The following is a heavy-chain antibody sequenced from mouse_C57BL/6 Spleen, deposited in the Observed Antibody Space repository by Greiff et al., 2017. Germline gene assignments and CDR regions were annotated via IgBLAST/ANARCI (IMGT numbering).Heavy chain of an antibody. CDR3: TRRDYPYYFDY. CDR1: GFTFSSYT. J-gene: IGHJ2*01. CDR2: ISGGGGNT. Sequence: EVQGVESGGGLVKPGGSLKLSCAASGFTFSSYTMSWVRQTPEKRLEWVATISGGGGNTYYPDSVKGRFTISRDNAKNTLYLQMISLRSEDTALYYCTRRDYPYYFDYWGQGTTLTVSS. D-gene: IGHD2-4*01. V-gene: IGHV5-9*01.